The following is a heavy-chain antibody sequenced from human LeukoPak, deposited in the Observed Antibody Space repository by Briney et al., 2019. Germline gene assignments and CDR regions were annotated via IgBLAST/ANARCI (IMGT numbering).Heavy chain of an antibody. D-gene: IGHD3-10*01. CDR3: ARARSVRPRYYGSGSFDY. CDR1: GYTFTGYY. Sequence: ASVKVSCKASGYTFTGYYMHWVRQAPGQGLEWMGWINPNSGGTNYAQKFQGRVTMTRDTSISTAYMELSRLRSDDTAVYYCARARSVRPRYYGSGSFDYWGQGTLVTVSS. CDR2: INPNSGGT. V-gene: IGHV1-2*02. J-gene: IGHJ4*02.